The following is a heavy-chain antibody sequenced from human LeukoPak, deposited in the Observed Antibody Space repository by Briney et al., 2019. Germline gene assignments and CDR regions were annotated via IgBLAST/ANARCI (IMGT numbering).Heavy chain of an antibody. V-gene: IGHV4-61*02. CDR1: GGSISSGSYY. Sequence: SETLSLTCTVSGGSISSGSYYWSWIRQPAGKGLEWIGRIYTSGTTNYNPSLKSRVTISVDRSKNQFSLKLSSVTAADTAVHYCARDGYYYDSSGYNWYFDLWGRGTLVTVSS. CDR3: ARDGYYYDSSGYNWYFDL. CDR2: IYTSGTT. D-gene: IGHD3-22*01. J-gene: IGHJ2*01.